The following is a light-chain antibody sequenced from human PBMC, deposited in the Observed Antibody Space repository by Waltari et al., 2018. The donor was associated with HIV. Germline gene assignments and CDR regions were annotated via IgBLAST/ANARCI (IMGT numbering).Light chain of an antibody. CDR3: QYYGTSFT. CDR2: HAY. Sequence: VVLTQSPGTLSLSPGERATLSCRASQSIGTDYLAWYHQKPGQAPRLLIYHAYSRATGIPDRVSGSGSGTDFTLTISGLEPDDFAVYYCQYYGTSFTFGGGTKVEIK. CDR1: QSIGTDY. J-gene: IGKJ4*01. V-gene: IGKV3-20*01.